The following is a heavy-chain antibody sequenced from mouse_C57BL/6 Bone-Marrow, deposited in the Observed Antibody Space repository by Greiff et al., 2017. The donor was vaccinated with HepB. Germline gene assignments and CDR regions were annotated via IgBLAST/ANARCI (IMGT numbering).Heavy chain of an antibody. CDR2: IYPSSGDT. Sequence: QVQLQQSGAELARPGASVKLSCKASGYTFTSYGMSWVKQRTGRGLEWIGRIYPSSGDTYYNEKFKGKATLTADKSSSTAYMELRSLTSEDSAVYYCARERGQVKILFAYWGQGTLVTVSA. V-gene: IGHV1-81*01. J-gene: IGHJ3*01. D-gene: IGHD3-2*02. CDR1: GYTFTSYG. CDR3: ARERGQVKILFAY.